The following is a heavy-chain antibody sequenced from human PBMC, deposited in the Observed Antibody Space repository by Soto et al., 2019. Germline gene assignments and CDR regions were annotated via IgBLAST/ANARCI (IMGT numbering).Heavy chain of an antibody. D-gene: IGHD3-10*01. CDR3: ARVYYYGSGSYSPLRD. CDR2: IIPFFGIT. J-gene: IGHJ4*02. V-gene: IGHV1-69*17. CDR1: GATFSSHA. Sequence: QVQLVQSGAEVKKPGSSVKVSCKPSGATFSSHALSWVRQAPGQGLEWMGGIIPFFGITKCAQKFQDRLTITADISTSTAYMELSSLMSEDTAIYYCARVYYYGSGSYSPLRDWGQGTLVTVSS.